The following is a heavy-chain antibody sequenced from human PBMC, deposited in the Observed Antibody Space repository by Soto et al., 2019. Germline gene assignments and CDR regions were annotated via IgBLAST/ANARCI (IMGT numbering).Heavy chain of an antibody. J-gene: IGHJ4*02. CDR1: GFTFSSYA. D-gene: IGHD3-9*01. CDR3: ARDSTLYYDILMHNPFDY. Sequence: ESGGGVVQPGRSLRLSCAASGFTFSSYAMHWVRQAPGKGLEWVAVISYDGSNKYYADSVKGRFTISRDNSKNTLYLQMNSLRAEDTAVYYCARDSTLYYDILMHNPFDYWGQGTLVTVSS. CDR2: ISYDGSNK. V-gene: IGHV3-30-3*01.